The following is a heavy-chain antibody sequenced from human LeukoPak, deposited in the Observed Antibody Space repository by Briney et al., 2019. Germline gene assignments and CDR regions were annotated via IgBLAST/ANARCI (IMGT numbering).Heavy chain of an antibody. CDR1: GFTFSSYG. J-gene: IGHJ4*02. Sequence: PGGSLRLSCAASGFTFSSYGMHWVRQAPGKGLGWVAVIWYDGSNKYYADSVKGRFTISRDNSKNTLYLQMNSLRAENTAVCYCASGVAGTLALDYWGQGTLVTVSS. D-gene: IGHD6-19*01. CDR3: ASGVAGTLALDY. V-gene: IGHV3-33*01. CDR2: IWYDGSNK.